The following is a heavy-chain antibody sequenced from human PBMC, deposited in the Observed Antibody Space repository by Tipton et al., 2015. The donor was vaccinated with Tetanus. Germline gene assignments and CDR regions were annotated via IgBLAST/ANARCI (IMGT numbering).Heavy chain of an antibody. J-gene: IGHJ4*02. CDR2: IYSGGST. CDR1: GFTVSSNY. Sequence: SLRLSCAAPGFTVSSNYMSWVRQAPGKGLEWVSVIYSGGSTYYADSVKGRFTISRDNSKNTLYLQMNSLRAKDTAVYYCARKGRWLPRVFDYWGQGTLVTVSS. D-gene: IGHD5-24*01. CDR3: ARKGRWLPRVFDY. V-gene: IGHV3-53*01.